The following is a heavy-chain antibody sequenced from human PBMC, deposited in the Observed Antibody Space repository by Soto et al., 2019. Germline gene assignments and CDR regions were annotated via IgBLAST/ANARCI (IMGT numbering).Heavy chain of an antibody. V-gene: IGHV3-23*01. CDR3: ATFMLLFGAPGWRTLSDV. J-gene: IGHJ6*02. Sequence: KGLEWVSFISASGGTTYYVDSVKGRFTISREASKNTLYLQMNSLRAEDTAIYYCATFMLLFGAPGWRTLSDVWG. D-gene: IGHD3-10*01. CDR2: ISASGGTT.